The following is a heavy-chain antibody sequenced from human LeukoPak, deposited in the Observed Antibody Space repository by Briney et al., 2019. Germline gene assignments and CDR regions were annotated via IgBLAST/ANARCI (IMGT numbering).Heavy chain of an antibody. Sequence: SETLSLTCTVSGGSISNSGYYWGWIRQPPGKGLEWIGCIYYSGSTYYNPSLKSRVTISVDMSKSQFSLRLTSVTAADTAVYYCARKNDFDIWGQGTLVTVSS. D-gene: IGHD2/OR15-2a*01. CDR1: GGSISNSGYY. V-gene: IGHV4-61*05. CDR2: IYYSGST. J-gene: IGHJ3*02. CDR3: ARKNDFDI.